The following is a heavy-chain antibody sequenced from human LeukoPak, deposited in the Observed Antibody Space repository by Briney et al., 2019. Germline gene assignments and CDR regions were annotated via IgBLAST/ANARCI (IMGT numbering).Heavy chain of an antibody. CDR3: ARSSDHAFDI. Sequence: GGSLRLSCAAYGFTFSNYWMHWVRQAPGKGLVWVSRLTSDETPTYADPVRGRFTVSRDNSRNTLYLQMNSLRDEDTAVYYCARSSDHAFDIWGQGTMVTVSS. CDR2: LTSDETP. J-gene: IGHJ3*02. V-gene: IGHV3-74*01. CDR1: GFTFSNYW.